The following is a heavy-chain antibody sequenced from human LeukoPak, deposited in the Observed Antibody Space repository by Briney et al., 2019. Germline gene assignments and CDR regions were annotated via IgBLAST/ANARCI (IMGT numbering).Heavy chain of an antibody. CDR2: ISVSGSNT. CDR1: GFTFSRYG. V-gene: IGHV3-23*01. D-gene: IGHD2-15*01. Sequence: PWGSLTLSCAASGFTFSRYGMNWVRQAPGKGLEWVSAISVSGSNTYYAVSVKDRFTIFRDNTKNNLYLQMISLRADDTTVYYFAKGALYCCGGSCYFDYWGQGTLVTVSS. J-gene: IGHJ4*02. CDR3: AKGALYCCGGSCYFDY.